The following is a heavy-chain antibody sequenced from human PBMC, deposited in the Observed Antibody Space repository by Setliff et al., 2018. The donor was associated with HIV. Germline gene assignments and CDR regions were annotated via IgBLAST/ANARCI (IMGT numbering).Heavy chain of an antibody. CDR3: AREGAGVTTGFDY. CDR2: ISYDGNNK. D-gene: IGHD4-17*01. J-gene: IGHJ4*02. CDR1: GFTFNSYA. Sequence: SCAASGFTFNSYAMHWVRQAPGKGLQWVSVISYDGNNKKYADSVKGRFTISRDNSKNTLYLQMNSLRAEDTAVYYCAREGAGVTTGFDYWGQGTLVTVSS. V-gene: IGHV3-30*04.